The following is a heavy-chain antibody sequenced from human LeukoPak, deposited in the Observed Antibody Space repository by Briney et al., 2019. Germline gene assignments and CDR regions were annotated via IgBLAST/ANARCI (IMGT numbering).Heavy chain of an antibody. CDR3: ARVFQPAGYCSGGSCYVFDY. CDR1: GCTFTSYY. V-gene: IGHV1-46*03. J-gene: IGHJ4*02. Sequence: ASVKVSCKASGCTFTSYYMHWVRQAPGQGLEWMGIINPSGGSTSYAQKFQGRVTMTRDTSTSTVYMELSSLRSEDTAVYYCARVFQPAGYCSGGSCYVFDYWGQGTLVTVSS. D-gene: IGHD2-15*01. CDR2: INPSGGST.